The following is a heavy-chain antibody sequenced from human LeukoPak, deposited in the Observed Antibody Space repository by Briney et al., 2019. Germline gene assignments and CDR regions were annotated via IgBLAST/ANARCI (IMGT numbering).Heavy chain of an antibody. CDR1: GFTFSSSA. V-gene: IGHV3-73*01. J-gene: IGHJ4*02. CDR3: TRRDEQYYYDSSGWCDY. D-gene: IGHD3-22*01. CDR2: IRSKANSYAT. Sequence: GGSLRLSCAASGFTFSSSAMHWVRQASGKGLEWVGRIRSKANSYATAYAASVKGRFTISRDDSKNTAYLQMNSLKTEDTAVYYCTRRDEQYYYDSSGWCDYWGQGTLVTVSS.